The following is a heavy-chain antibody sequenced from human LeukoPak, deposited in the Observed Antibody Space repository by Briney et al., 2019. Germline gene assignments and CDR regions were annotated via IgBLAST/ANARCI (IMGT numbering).Heavy chain of an antibody. V-gene: IGHV3-23*01. CDR3: AKGKGYYYGSGVTRFDY. Sequence: GGSLRLSCAASGFTFSSYAMSWVRQAPGKGLEWVSAISGSGGSTYYADSVKGRFTISRDNSKNTLYLQMNSLRAEDTAVCYCAKGKGYYYGSGVTRFDYWGQGTLVTVSS. CDR2: ISGSGGST. J-gene: IGHJ4*02. CDR1: GFTFSSYA. D-gene: IGHD3-10*01.